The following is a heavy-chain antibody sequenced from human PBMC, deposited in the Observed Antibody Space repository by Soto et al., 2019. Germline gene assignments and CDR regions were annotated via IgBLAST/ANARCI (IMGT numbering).Heavy chain of an antibody. Sequence: EEQLVESGGGLVQPGGSLRLSCAAAGFTFSSYWMHWVRQAPGKGLVWVSRINPDGSITTYADSVKGRFTISRDNAKNTLYLQTNSLRGDDTAVYYCARVPIGKYGVWNYWGQGTLVTVSS. CDR1: GFTFSSYW. CDR3: ARVPIGKYGVWNY. D-gene: IGHD2-8*01. V-gene: IGHV3-74*01. J-gene: IGHJ4*02. CDR2: INPDGSIT.